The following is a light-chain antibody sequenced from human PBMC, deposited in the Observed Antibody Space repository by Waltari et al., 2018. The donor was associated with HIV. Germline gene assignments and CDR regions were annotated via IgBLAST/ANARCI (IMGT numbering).Light chain of an antibody. CDR3: QRYNSAPRT. CDR2: AAS. CDR1: QDISNY. Sequence: DTQMTQSPSSLSGSVGDKITITCRASQDISNYVAWYQQKPGKIPQLLIYAASTLQSGVPSRFSGGGSGTEFNFTIRSLQPEDVGTYYCQRYNSAPRTFGQGSTV. V-gene: IGKV1-27*01. J-gene: IGKJ1*01.